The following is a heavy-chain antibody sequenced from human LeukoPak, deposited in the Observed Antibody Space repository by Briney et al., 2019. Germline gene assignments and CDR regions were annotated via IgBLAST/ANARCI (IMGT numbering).Heavy chain of an antibody. J-gene: IGHJ4*02. Sequence: ASVKVSCKASGYTFSSYDINWVRQATGQGLEWMGWMNPNSGNTGYAQKFQGRVTSTRNTSISTAYMELSRLRSEDTAVYYCARALSGSYQFYYFDYWGQGTLVTVSS. D-gene: IGHD1-26*01. V-gene: IGHV1-8*03. CDR1: GYTFSSYD. CDR2: MNPNSGNT. CDR3: ARALSGSYQFYYFDY.